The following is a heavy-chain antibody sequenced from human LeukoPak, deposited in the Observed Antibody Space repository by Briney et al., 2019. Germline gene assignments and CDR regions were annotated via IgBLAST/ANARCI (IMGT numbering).Heavy chain of an antibody. V-gene: IGHV3-11*04. CDR3: ARDIVATMPPGYMDV. Sequence: GGSLRLSCAASGFTFSDYYMSWIRQAPGKGLEWVSYISSSGSTIYYADSVKGRFTISRDNAKNSLYLQMNSLRAEDTAVYYCARDIVATMPPGYMDVWGKGTTVTVSS. D-gene: IGHD5-12*01. CDR1: GFTFSDYY. J-gene: IGHJ6*03. CDR2: ISSSGSTI.